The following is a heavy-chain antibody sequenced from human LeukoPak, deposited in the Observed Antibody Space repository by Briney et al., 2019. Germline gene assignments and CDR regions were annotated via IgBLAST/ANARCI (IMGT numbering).Heavy chain of an antibody. CDR1: GFTFSGSA. CDR3: SGVVTTLYY. J-gene: IGHJ4*02. V-gene: IGHV3-73*01. D-gene: IGHD2-21*02. Sequence: PGGSLRLSCAASGFTFSGSAIHWVRQASGKGLEWVGRIGTTADNYATAYAASVKGRFTISRDDSKNTAYLQMNSLKTEDTAVYYCSGVVTTLYYWGQGTLVTVSS. CDR2: IGTTADNYAT.